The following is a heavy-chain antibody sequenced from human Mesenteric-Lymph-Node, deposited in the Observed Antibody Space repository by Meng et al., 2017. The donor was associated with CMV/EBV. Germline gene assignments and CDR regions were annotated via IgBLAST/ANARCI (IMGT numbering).Heavy chain of an antibody. D-gene: IGHD1-26*01. V-gene: IGHV3-48*03. CDR3: ARVGATAVGDY. J-gene: IGHJ4*02. CDR2: ITSSSDIV. CDR1: GGSINTFY. Sequence: LSLTCTVFGGSINTFYWSWVRQAPGKGLEWVSYITSSSDIVYYTDSVKGRFTISRDNAKNSLYLQMNSLRAEDTAIYYCARVGATAVGDYWGQGTLVTVSS.